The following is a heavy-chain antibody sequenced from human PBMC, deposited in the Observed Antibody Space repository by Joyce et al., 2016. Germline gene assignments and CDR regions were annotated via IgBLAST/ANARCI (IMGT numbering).Heavy chain of an antibody. CDR2: IANDGNKK. V-gene: IGHV3-30*18. J-gene: IGHJ4*02. CDR1: GFTFSNYG. D-gene: IGHD3-16*01. CDR3: AKRYDYVDY. Sequence: QVQLVESGGGVVQPGRSLRLSCADSGFTFSNYGMHWVRKAPGKGLEWVAVIANDGNKKYYADSVKGRFTISRDNSKNTLYLQMNSLRAEDTAVYYCAKRYDYVDYWGQGTLVTVSS.